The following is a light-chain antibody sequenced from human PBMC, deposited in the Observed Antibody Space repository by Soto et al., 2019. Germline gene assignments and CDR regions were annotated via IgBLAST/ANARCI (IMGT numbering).Light chain of an antibody. Sequence: QSALTQPASVSGSPGQSITISCTGTSSDVGFYNHVSWYQQHPGKAPKLMISDVTNRPSGVSDRFSGSKSGNTASLTISGLQTEDEADYYCMLYTTSIIYVFGSGTKVTVL. CDR1: SSDVGFYNH. V-gene: IGLV2-14*01. CDR3: MLYTTSIIYV. J-gene: IGLJ1*01. CDR2: DVT.